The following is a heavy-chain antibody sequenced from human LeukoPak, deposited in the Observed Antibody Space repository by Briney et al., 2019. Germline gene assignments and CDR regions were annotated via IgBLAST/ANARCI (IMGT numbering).Heavy chain of an antibody. CDR1: RYTFTSYY. D-gene: IGHD3-3*01. J-gene: IGHJ3*02. V-gene: IGHV1-46*01. CDR2: IHPTVCDT. Sequence: ASVNVSCKASRYTFTSYYLHWVRQAPGQGLEGMGIIHPTVCDTTYAQKFQGRVTMTRDMSKGTVYMDLSSLKSEDTAVYYCARYGFGRVWQGGWQVFDMWGRETAVTVSS. CDR3: ARYGFGRVWQGGWQVFDM.